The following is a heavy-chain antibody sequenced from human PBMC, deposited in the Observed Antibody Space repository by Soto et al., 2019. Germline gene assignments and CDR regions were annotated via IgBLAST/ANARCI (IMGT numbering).Heavy chain of an antibody. V-gene: IGHV3-30*18. J-gene: IGHJ4*02. Sequence: QVQLVESGGGVVQPGRSLRLSCAASGFTFSSYGMHWVRQAPGKGLEWVAVISYDGSNKYYADSVKGRFTISRDNSKNTLYLQMNSLRAEDTAVYYCAKGSHSSIAEDWGQGTLVTVSS. D-gene: IGHD6-6*01. CDR3: AKGSHSSIAED. CDR2: ISYDGSNK. CDR1: GFTFSSYG.